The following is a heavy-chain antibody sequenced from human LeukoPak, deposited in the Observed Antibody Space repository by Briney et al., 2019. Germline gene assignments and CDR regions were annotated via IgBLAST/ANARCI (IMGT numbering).Heavy chain of an antibody. D-gene: IGHD3-10*01. Sequence: SETLSLTCTVSGGSMHSSGYYWGWIRQPPGKGLEWIGGTYDSGATLYNPSLKSRVTICEDTSRNQLSFILTSVTAADTALYFCARGRRFGGFLLWGQGSLVTVSS. CDR2: TYDSGAT. CDR1: GGSMHSSGYY. CDR3: ARGRRFGGFLL. J-gene: IGHJ4*02. V-gene: IGHV4-39*01.